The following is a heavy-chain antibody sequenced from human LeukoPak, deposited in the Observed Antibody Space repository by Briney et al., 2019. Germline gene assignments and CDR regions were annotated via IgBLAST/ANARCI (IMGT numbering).Heavy chain of an antibody. CDR2: INCDGSEK. D-gene: IGHD3-22*01. CDR1: GFTFSSSW. CDR3: VRAGGITMIVVVIRRPAFDI. J-gene: IGHJ3*02. V-gene: IGHV3-52*01. Sequence: GGSLRLSYAASGFTFSSSWMHWVCQAPEKGLEWVADINCDGSEKYYVDSVKGRLTISRDNAKNSLYLQVNSLRAEDMTVYYCVRAGGITMIVVVIRRPAFDIWGQGTMVTVSS.